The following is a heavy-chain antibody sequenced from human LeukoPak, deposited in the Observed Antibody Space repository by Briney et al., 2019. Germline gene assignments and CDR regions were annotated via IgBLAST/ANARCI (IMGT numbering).Heavy chain of an antibody. Sequence: SATLSLTCTVSGGSISSGKEYWSWIRQPAGKGLEWIGRIYASGSTNYSPSLKSRLTISVDTSKNQFSLKLTSVTAADTAVYYCARDLDNNSRPGWFDPWGQGTLVTVSS. V-gene: IGHV4-61*02. CDR2: IYASGST. CDR3: ARDLDNNSRPGWFDP. D-gene: IGHD1/OR15-1a*01. CDR1: GGSISSGKEY. J-gene: IGHJ5*02.